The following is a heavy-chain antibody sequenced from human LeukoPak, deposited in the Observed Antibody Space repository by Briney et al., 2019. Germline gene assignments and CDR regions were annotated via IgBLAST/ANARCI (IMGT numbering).Heavy chain of an antibody. V-gene: IGHV3-30*03. D-gene: IGHD3-16*01. J-gene: IGHJ4*02. CDR1: GFTFSSYG. Sequence: GGSLRLSCAASGFTFSSYGMHWVRQAPGKGLEWVAVISYDGSNKYYADSVKGRFTISRDNSKNMLFLQMNSLTVEDTAVYYCARWGDGKKFDYWGQGTLLTVSS. CDR3: ARWGDGKKFDY. CDR2: ISYDGSNK.